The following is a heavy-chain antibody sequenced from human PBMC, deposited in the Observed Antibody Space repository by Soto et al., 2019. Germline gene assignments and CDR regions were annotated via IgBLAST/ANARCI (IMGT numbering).Heavy chain of an antibody. D-gene: IGHD3-10*01. CDR2: VTSSGTGK. J-gene: IGHJ4*02. V-gene: IGHV3-23*05. CDR1: GFSFRSFD. CDR3: VKGYGPGSYYDY. Sequence: DVLLLESGGDLVQPGGSLRLSCGASGFSFRSFDMCWVRQSPGKGLEWVSSVTSSGTGKYYIDSVRSRFTISRDNSNNALNLQMNNLRAEDKAVYYCVKGYGPGSYYDYWGQGTLVTVS.